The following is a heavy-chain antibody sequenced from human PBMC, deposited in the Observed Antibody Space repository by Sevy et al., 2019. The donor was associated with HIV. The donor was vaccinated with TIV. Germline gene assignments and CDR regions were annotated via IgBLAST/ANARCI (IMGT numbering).Heavy chain of an antibody. J-gene: IGHJ3*02. Sequence: GGSLRLSCAASGFTFSSYSMNWVRQAPGKGLEWVSSISRSSSYIYYADSVKGRFTISRDNAKNSLYLQMNSLRAEDTAVYYCARWELDAFDIWGQGTMVTVSS. CDR1: GFTFSSYS. CDR3: ARWELDAFDI. D-gene: IGHD1-26*01. V-gene: IGHV3-21*01. CDR2: ISRSSSYI.